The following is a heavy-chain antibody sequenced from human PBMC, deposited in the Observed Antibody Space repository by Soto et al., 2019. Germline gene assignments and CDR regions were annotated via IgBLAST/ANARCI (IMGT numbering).Heavy chain of an antibody. CDR2: ISGSGGST. J-gene: IGHJ4*02. D-gene: IGHD1-26*01. V-gene: IGHV3-23*01. CDR3: AKVGDSGYDDGSGSYYPFDY. CDR1: GFTFSSYA. Sequence: EVQLLESGGGWVQPGGSLRLSCAASGFTFSSYAMSWVRQAPGKGLEWVSAISGSGGSTYYADSVKGRFTISRDNSKNTRYLQMNSLRAEDTAGYYCAKVGDSGYDDGSGSYYPFDYWGQGTLVTVSS.